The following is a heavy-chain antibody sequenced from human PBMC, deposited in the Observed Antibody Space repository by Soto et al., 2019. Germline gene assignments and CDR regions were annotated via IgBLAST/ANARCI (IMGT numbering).Heavy chain of an antibody. D-gene: IGHD2-21*01. CDR1: EGSVLTGR. Sequence: CSVGEGSVLTGRRSWIKKTPGKGLEWIGFMYFGGSFNYNPSLTSRVTISVDKSNNQFSLRLRSVTAADTAVYYCATLPPRIVVSLLPIPTWGQGILVTVSS. V-gene: IGHV4-59*02. CDR2: MYFGGSF. CDR3: ATLPPRIVVSLLPIPT. J-gene: IGHJ5*02.